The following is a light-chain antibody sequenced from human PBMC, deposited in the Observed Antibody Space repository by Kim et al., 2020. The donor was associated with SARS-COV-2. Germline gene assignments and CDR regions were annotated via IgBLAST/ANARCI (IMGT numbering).Light chain of an antibody. V-gene: IGLV3-1*01. CDR1: KLGDKY. CDR2: QDS. J-gene: IGLJ2*01. CDR3: QAWDSSTVV. Sequence: VSPGQTASIACSGDKLGDKYACWYQQKPGQSPVLVIYQDSKRPSGIPERFSGSTSGNTATLTISGTQAMDEADYYCQAWDSSTVVFGGGTQLTVL.